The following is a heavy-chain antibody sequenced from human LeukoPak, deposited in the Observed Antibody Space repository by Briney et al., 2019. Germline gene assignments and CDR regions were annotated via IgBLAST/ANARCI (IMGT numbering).Heavy chain of an antibody. CDR1: GGSISSGDYY. D-gene: IGHD2-8*01. V-gene: IGHV4-30-4*01. CDR3: ARHESEGMVYAINYFDY. J-gene: IGHJ4*02. CDR2: IYYSGST. Sequence: SQTLSLTCTVSGGSISSGDYYWSWIRQPPGKGLEWIGYIYYSGSTYYNPSLKSRVTISVDTSKNQLSLKLSSVTAADTAVYYCARHESEGMVYAINYFDYWGQGTLVTVSS.